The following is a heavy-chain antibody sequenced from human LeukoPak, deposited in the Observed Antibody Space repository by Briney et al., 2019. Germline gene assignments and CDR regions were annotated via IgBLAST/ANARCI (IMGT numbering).Heavy chain of an antibody. V-gene: IGHV3-74*01. CDR3: TRSEWFDP. CDR2: IKSDGSST. CDR1: GFSFSSYW. Sequence: GGSLRLSCAASGFSFSSYWMHWVRQAPGKGLVWVSRIKSDGSSTSYADSVKGRFTISRDNAKNTLYLQMNSLRAEDTAVYYCTRSEWFDPWGQGTLVTVSS. J-gene: IGHJ5*02.